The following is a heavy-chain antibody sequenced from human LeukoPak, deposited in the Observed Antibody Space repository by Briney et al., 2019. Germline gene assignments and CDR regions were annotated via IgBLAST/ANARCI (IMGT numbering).Heavy chain of an antibody. Sequence: GGSLRLSCAASGFTFSSYWMSWVRQAPGKGLEWVANIKQDGSEKYYVDSVKGRFTISRDNAKNSLYLQMNSLRAEDTALYYCASVYGSGILDAFDIWGQGTMVTVSS. CDR2: IKQDGSEK. J-gene: IGHJ3*02. CDR3: ASVYGSGILDAFDI. D-gene: IGHD3-10*01. V-gene: IGHV3-7*03. CDR1: GFTFSSYW.